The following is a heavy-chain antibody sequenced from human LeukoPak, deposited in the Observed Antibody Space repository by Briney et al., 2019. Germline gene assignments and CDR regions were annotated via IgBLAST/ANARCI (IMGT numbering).Heavy chain of an antibody. CDR1: GFTVSDYS. Sequence: GGSLRLSCAASGFTVSDYSMSWVRQAPGKGLEWVSAISGSGSYTDYADSVKGRFTISKDNSKNTLYMRMSSLRAEDTAVYYCAKASGSGSPYYFDYWGQGTLVTVSS. CDR2: ISGSGSYT. D-gene: IGHD3-10*01. V-gene: IGHV3-23*01. J-gene: IGHJ4*02. CDR3: AKASGSGSPYYFDY.